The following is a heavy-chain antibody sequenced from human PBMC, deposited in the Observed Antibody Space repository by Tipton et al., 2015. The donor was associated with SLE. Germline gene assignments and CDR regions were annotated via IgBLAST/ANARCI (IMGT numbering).Heavy chain of an antibody. Sequence: SLRLSCAASGFTFSSYAMHWVRQAPGKGLEWVAVISYDGSNKYYADSVKGRFTISRDNSKNTLYLQMNSLRAEDTAVYYCARDPYSSSWYGGDYFDYWGQGTLVTVSS. D-gene: IGHD6-13*01. V-gene: IGHV3-30-3*01. CDR2: ISYDGSNK. CDR1: GFTFSSYA. CDR3: ARDPYSSSWYGGDYFDY. J-gene: IGHJ4*02.